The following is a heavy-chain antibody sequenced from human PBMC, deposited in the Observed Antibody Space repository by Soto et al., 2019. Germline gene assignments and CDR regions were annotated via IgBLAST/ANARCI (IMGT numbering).Heavy chain of an antibody. CDR3: VRAGHVFDVHYYGMDL. D-gene: IGHD3-10*01. J-gene: IGHJ6*02. V-gene: IGHV3-21*01. CDR1: GFTFNDYS. CDR2: ISSSGTYT. Sequence: PGGPLRLSCEASGFTFNDYSMDWVRQAPEKGLEWVSSISSSGTYTYYADSVKGRFAISRDNANNVMYLQMDTLRAEDTAVYYCVRAGHVFDVHYYGMDLWGQGTTVTVSS.